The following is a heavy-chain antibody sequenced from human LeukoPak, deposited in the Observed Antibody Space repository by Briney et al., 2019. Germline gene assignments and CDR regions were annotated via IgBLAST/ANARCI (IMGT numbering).Heavy chain of an antibody. CDR1: GGFISSSGYY. CDR3: ARHDPKSYYYDSSGPFDY. J-gene: IGHJ4*02. V-gene: IGHV4-39*01. Sequence: SETLSLTCTVSGGFISSSGYYWGWIRQPPGKGLEWIGSIYYSGSTYYNPSLKSRVTISVDTSKNQFSLKLSSVTAADTAVYYCARHDPKSYYYDSSGPFDYWGQGTLVTVSS. CDR2: IYYSGST. D-gene: IGHD3-22*01.